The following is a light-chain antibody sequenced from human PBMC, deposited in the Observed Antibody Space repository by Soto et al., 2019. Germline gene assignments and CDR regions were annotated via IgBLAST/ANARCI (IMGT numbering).Light chain of an antibody. CDR2: GAS. CDR3: QQYNNWPPWT. Sequence: EIVMTQSPATLSVSPGERATLSCRASQSVSSNLAWYQQKPGQAPRLLIYGASTRATGIPASFSGSGSGTEFTLPISSLQSEDFEVYYCQQYNNWPPWTYGQGTKVEIK. V-gene: IGKV3-15*01. CDR1: QSVSSN. J-gene: IGKJ1*01.